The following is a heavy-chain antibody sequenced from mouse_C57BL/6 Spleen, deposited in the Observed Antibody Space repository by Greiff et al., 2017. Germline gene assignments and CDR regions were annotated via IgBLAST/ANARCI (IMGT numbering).Heavy chain of an antibody. Sequence: VQLQQSGAELVRPGASVTLSCKASGYTFTDYEMHWVKQTPVHGLEWIGAIDPETGGTAYNQKFKGKAILTADKSSSTAYMELRSLTSEDSAVYYCTRKGYGSSFDCWGQGPTLTVSS. V-gene: IGHV1-15*01. J-gene: IGHJ2*01. D-gene: IGHD1-1*01. CDR3: TRKGYGSSFDC. CDR1: GYTFTDYE. CDR2: IDPETGGT.